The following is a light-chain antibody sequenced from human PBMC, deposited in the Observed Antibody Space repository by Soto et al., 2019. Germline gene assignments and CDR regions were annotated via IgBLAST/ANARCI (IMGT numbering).Light chain of an antibody. V-gene: IGKV1-5*01. CDR3: QQYNSFWT. CDR2: DVS. Sequence: DIQMTQSPSTLSASVGDRLPITCRASQSISGWLAWYHQKPGTAPKLLIYDVSNLESGVPSRFSGSGSGTEFTLTISSLQPDDVAADYCQQYNSFWTFGQGTKVDI. J-gene: IGKJ1*01. CDR1: QSISGW.